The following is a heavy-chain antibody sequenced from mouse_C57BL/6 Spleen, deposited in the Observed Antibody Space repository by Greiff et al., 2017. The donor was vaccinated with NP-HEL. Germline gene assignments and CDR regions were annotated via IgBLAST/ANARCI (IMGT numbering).Heavy chain of an antibody. V-gene: IGHV5-17*01. CDR1: GFTFSDYG. J-gene: IGHJ4*01. Sequence: EVKLVESGGGLVKPGGSLKLSCAASGFTFSDYGMHWVRQAPEKGLEWVAYISSGSSTIYYADPVKGRFTISRDNAKNTLVLQMTSLRSEDAAMYYCANYGSSYSGAMDYWGQGTSVTVSS. CDR2: ISSGSSTI. CDR3: ANYGSSYSGAMDY. D-gene: IGHD1-1*01.